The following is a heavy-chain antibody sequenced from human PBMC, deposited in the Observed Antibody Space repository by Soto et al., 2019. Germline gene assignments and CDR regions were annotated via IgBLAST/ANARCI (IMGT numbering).Heavy chain of an antibody. Sequence: PSETLSLTCTVSGGSISGYYWCWFRQPPGKGLEWIGYMYNTGSTVYNPSFKSRVTISVDTSKNQFSLKLNSVTAADTAVYYCARDLWGYCGTDCYPLDVWGQGTTVTVSS. CDR1: GGSISGYY. V-gene: IGHV4-59*01. CDR3: ARDLWGYCGTDCYPLDV. D-gene: IGHD2-21*02. J-gene: IGHJ6*02. CDR2: MYNTGST.